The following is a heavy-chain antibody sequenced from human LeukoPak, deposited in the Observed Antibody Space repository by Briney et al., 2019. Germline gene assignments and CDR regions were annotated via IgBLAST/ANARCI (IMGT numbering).Heavy chain of an antibody. CDR2: IKEDGREA. D-gene: IGHD4-23*01. V-gene: IGHV3-7*01. CDR3: AREWYDYGGDSGGY. CDR1: GSTFSGHW. Sequence: GGSLRLSCAGSGSTFSGHWLTWVRQAPGKGLEWVASIKEDGREAHYADSVKGRFTISRDNTKSTLYLQMNSLRVEDTAVYYCAREWYDYGGDSGGYWGQGTLVTVSS. J-gene: IGHJ4*02.